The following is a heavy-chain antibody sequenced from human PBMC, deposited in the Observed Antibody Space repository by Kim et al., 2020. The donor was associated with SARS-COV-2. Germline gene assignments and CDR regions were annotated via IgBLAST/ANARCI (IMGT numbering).Heavy chain of an antibody. D-gene: IGHD5-18*01. V-gene: IGHV3-33*06. J-gene: IGHJ4*02. CDR1: GFTFSSYA. CDR2: IWYDGSNK. CDR3: AKGPQYSYEFLGNDY. Sequence: GGSLRLSCAASGFTFSSYAMHWVRQAPGKGLEWVAVIWYDGSNKYYADSVKGRFTISRDNSKNTLYLQMNSLRAEDTAVYYCAKGPQYSYEFLGNDYWGQGTLVTVSS.